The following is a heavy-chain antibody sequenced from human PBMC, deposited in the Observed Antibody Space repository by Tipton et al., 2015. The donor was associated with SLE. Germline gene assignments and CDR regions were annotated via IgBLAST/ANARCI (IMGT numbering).Heavy chain of an antibody. CDR2: ISNIGGP. CDR3: ATARSGSGPRYGLDV. J-gene: IGHJ6*02. D-gene: IGHD1-26*01. CDR1: GGSFSGYY. V-gene: IGHV4-34*01. Sequence: LRLSCAVYGGSFSGYYWSWIRQPPGKGLEWMGYISNIGGPNSNPSLKSRVTISLDTSKNQISLKLTSVSAADTATYYCATARSGSGPRYGLDVWGQGTTVTVSS.